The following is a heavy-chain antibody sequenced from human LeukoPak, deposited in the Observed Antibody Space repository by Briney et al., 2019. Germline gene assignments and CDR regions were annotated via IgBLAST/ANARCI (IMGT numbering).Heavy chain of an antibody. CDR3: AKMRGQYYHSYYMDA. V-gene: IGHV3-23*01. CDR1: GFIFSSYA. Sequence: GGSLRLSCAASGFIFSSYAMSWVRQAPGKGLEWVSYGGSGGSTYYGDSVKGRFTVSRDNSKSTLYLQMNSLTAEDPAVYYCAKMRGQYYHSYYMDAWGKGTTVTVSS. J-gene: IGHJ6*03. CDR2: GGSGGST.